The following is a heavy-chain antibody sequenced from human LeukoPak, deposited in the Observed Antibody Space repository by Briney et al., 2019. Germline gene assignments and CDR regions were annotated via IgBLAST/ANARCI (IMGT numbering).Heavy chain of an antibody. CDR3: ARDLGSSSWYPY. D-gene: IGHD6-13*01. J-gene: IGHJ4*02. CDR2: INPNSGGT. V-gene: IGHV1-2*02. CDR1: GYTFTGYY. Sequence: ASVKVSCKASGYTFTGYYMHWVRQAPGQGLEWMGWINPNSGGTNYAQKFQGRVTMTRDTSISTAYMELSRLRSDDTAVYYCARDLGSSSWYPYWGQGALVTVSS.